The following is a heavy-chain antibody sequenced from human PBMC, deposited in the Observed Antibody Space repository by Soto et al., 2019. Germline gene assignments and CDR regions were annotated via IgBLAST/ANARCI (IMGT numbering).Heavy chain of an antibody. V-gene: IGHV3-30-3*01. J-gene: IGHJ3*02. CDR1: GFTFSSYA. CDR3: ARVHRRANAFDI. Sequence: GGSLRLSCAASGFTFSSYAMHWVRQAPGKGLEWVAVISYDGSNKYYADSVKGRFTISRDNSKNTLYLQMNSLRAEDTAVYYCARVHRRANAFDIWGQGTIVTVSS. CDR2: ISYDGSNK.